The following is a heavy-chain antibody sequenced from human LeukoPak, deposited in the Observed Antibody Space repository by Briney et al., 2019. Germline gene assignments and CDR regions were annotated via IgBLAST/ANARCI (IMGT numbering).Heavy chain of an antibody. D-gene: IGHD3-22*01. CDR1: VYTFTYYY. CDR3: ATVEYYDSSGYS. J-gene: IGHJ4*02. CDR2: VDPEDGET. Sequence: ASVTVSFMSSVYTFTYYYMHWVGQAPGKGREWMGRVDPEDGETIYAEKLQGRLTITAATSTDTAYLELSSLRSEDTAVYYCATVEYYDSSGYSWGQGTLVTVSS. V-gene: IGHV1-69-2*01.